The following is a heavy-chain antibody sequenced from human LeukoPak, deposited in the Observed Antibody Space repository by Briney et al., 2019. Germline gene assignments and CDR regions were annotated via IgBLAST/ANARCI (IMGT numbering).Heavy chain of an antibody. V-gene: IGHV4-4*02. CDR1: GFTFSSYAM. J-gene: IGHJ4*02. D-gene: IGHD4-11*01. CDR3: AKSYSNYPPYFDY. Sequence: GSLRLSCAASGFTFSSYAMNWVRQAPGKGLEWIGEIFYSGSTNYNPSLKSRVTLSLDKSKNQFSLQLSSVTAADTAVYYCAKSYSNYPPYFDYWGQGTLVTVSS. CDR2: IFYSGST.